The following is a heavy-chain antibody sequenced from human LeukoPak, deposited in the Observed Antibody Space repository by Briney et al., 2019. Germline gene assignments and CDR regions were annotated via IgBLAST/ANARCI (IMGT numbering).Heavy chain of an antibody. V-gene: IGHV6-1*01. Sequence: SQTLSLTCAISGDSVSNNSTAWNWIGQSPSRGLEWLGRTYYRSKWYKGYAESVQSRITINPDTSKNQFSLQLNSVTPEDTAVYYCAKAYSISYWGQGTLVTVSS. J-gene: IGHJ4*02. CDR1: GDSVSNNSTA. CDR2: TYYRSKWYK. CDR3: AKAYSISY. D-gene: IGHD3-3*02.